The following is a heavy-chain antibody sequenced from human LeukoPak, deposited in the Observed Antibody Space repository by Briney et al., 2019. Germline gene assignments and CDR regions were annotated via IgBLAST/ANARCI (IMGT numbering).Heavy chain of an antibody. CDR1: GFTFSNYA. D-gene: IGHD3-10*02. V-gene: IGHV3-21*01. CDR2: ISSSSSYI. Sequence: GGSLRLSCAASGFTFSNYAMSWIRQAPGKGLEWVSSISSSSSYIYYADSVKGRFTISRDNAKNSLYLQMNSLRAEDTAVYYCAELGITMIGGVWGKGTTVTISS. J-gene: IGHJ6*04. CDR3: AELGITMIGGV.